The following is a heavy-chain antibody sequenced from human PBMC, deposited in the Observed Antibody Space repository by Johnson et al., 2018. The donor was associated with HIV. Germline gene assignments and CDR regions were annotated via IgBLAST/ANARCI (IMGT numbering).Heavy chain of an antibody. Sequence: VQLVESGGGVVQPGRSLRLSCAASGFTFSSYGMRWVRQAPGKGLEWVANIKQDGSGGSTYYADSVKGRFTISRDNSKNSLYLQMNSLRAEDTAVYYCAREQELIGERAFDIWGQGTMVTVSS. J-gene: IGHJ3*02. CDR3: AREQELIGERAFDI. CDR2: IKQDGSGGST. CDR1: GFTFSSYG. V-gene: IGHV3-33*08. D-gene: IGHD6-13*01.